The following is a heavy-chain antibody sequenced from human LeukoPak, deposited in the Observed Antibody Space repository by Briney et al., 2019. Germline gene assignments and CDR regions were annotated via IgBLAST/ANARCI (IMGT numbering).Heavy chain of an antibody. V-gene: IGHV3-48*04. D-gene: IGHD1-26*01. Sequence: GGSLRLSCAASGFTFSNYNMNWVRQAPGKGLEWVSYISSRNTPIFYADSVKGRFTISRDNAKNSLYLQMNNLRAEDTAVYYCPRGSEWDLLGSCDYWGQGTLVTVSS. CDR1: GFTFSNYN. CDR3: PRGSEWDLLGSCDY. CDR2: ISSRNTPI. J-gene: IGHJ4*02.